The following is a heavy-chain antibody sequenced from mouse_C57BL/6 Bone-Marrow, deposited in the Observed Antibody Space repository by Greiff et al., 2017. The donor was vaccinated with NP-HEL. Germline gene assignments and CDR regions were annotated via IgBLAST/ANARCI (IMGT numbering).Heavy chain of an antibody. V-gene: IGHV5-6*01. D-gene: IGHD2-2*01. CDR1: GFTFSSYG. Sequence: EVKLMESGGDLVKPGGSLKLSCAASGFTFSSYGMSWVRQTPDKRLEWVATISSGGSYTYYPDSVKGRFTISRDNAKNTLYLQMSSLKSEDTAMYYCARQGVYYGYDRPFDYWGQGTTLTVSS. CDR2: ISSGGSYT. J-gene: IGHJ2*01. CDR3: ARQGVYYGYDRPFDY.